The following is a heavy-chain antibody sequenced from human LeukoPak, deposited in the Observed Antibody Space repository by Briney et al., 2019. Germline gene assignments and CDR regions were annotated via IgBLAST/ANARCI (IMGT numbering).Heavy chain of an antibody. J-gene: IGHJ3*02. CDR1: GFTFSSYS. V-gene: IGHV3-21*01. Sequence: GGSLRLSSAASGFTFSSYSMNWVRPAPGKGLEWVSSISSSSSYIYYAVSVKGRFTISRDNAKNSLYLKMNSLRAEDTAVCYCASLGGLSELAAFDIWGQGTMVTVSS. CDR2: ISSSSSYI. D-gene: IGHD3-10*01. CDR3: ASLGGLSELAAFDI.